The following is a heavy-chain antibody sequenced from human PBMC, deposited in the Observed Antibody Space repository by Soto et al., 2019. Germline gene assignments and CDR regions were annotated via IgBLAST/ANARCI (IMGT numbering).Heavy chain of an antibody. J-gene: IGHJ5*02. CDR2: IYYSGNT. V-gene: IGHV4-59*08. D-gene: IGHD3-9*01. CDR1: GGSISSYY. Sequence: PSETLSLTCTVSGGSISSYYWSWIRQPPGKGLEWIGYIYYSGNTNYNPSLKSRVTISVDTSNDQYSLKLSSVTAVDTAVYYCARQPLKGYNWFDPWGQGTLVTVSS. CDR3: ARQPLKGYNWFDP.